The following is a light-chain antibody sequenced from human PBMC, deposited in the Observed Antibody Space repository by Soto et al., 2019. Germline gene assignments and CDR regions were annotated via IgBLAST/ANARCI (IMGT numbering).Light chain of an antibody. V-gene: IGLV2-23*01. J-gene: IGLJ1*01. CDR2: EGS. CDR1: SSDVGSYNL. Sequence: QSVLTQPASVSRSPGQSITISCTGTSSDVGSYNLVSWYQQHPGKAPKLMIYEGSKRPSGVSNRFSGSKSGNTASLTISGLQAEDEAAYYCCSYAGSSTYVFGTGTKLTVL. CDR3: CSYAGSSTYV.